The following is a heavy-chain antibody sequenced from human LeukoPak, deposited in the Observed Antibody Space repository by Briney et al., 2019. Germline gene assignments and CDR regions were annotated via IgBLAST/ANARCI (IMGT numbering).Heavy chain of an antibody. CDR2: IYYSGST. Sequence: PSETLSLTCTVSGGSISSYYWSWMRQPPGKGLEWIGYIYYSGSTNYNPSLKSRVTISVDTSKNQFSLKLSSVTAADTAVYYCARITIFGVALDYWGQGTLVTVSS. CDR3: ARITIFGVALDY. D-gene: IGHD3-3*01. J-gene: IGHJ4*02. V-gene: IGHV4-59*01. CDR1: GGSISSYY.